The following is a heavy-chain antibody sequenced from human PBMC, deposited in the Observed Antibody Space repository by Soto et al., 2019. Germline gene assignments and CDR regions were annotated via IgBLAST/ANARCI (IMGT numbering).Heavy chain of an antibody. J-gene: IGHJ5*02. CDR3: ARAYKTNGYSATEDFNWFDP. CDR2: INHSGST. Sequence: SETLSLTCAVYGGSFSGYYWSWIRQPPGKGLEWIGEINHSGSTNYNPSLKSRVTISVDTSKNQFSLKLSSVTAADTAVYYCARAYKTNGYSATEDFNWFDPWGQGTLVTVSS. CDR1: GGSFSGYY. V-gene: IGHV4-34*01. D-gene: IGHD1-26*01.